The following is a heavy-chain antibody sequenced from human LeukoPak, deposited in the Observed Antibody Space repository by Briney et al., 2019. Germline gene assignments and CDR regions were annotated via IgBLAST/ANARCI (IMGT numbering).Heavy chain of an antibody. CDR3: ATKVPGTSHFSS. CDR2: VSGSGNEI. J-gene: IGHJ4*02. V-gene: IGHV3-48*03. CDR1: FPLYNFE. D-gene: IGHD6-19*01. Sequence: PGGALRISRSGPGFPLYNFEMKRVPIPQRQGQRQIPYVSGSGNEIHYGDSVKGRFNISRDNAKSSVYLQMDSLRAEDIALYYCATKVPGTSHFSSWGQGTLVTVSS.